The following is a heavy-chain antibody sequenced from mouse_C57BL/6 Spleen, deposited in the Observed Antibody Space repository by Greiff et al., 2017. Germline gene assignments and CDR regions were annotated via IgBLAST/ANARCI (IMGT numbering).Heavy chain of an antibody. CDR1: GYSFTGYY. CDR2: INPSTGGT. Sequence: VQLKQSGPELVKPGASVKISCKASGYSFTGYYMNWVKQSPEKSLEWIGEINPSTGGTTYNQKFKAKANLTVDKSSSTAYMQLKSLTSEDSAVYYCARGTGNWYFDVWGTGTTVTVSS. V-gene: IGHV1-42*01. D-gene: IGHD4-1*01. CDR3: ARGTGNWYFDV. J-gene: IGHJ1*03.